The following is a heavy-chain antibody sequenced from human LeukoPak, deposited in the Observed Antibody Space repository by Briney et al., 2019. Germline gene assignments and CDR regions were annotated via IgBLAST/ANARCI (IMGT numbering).Heavy chain of an antibody. J-gene: IGHJ4*02. D-gene: IGHD3-22*01. CDR1: GFTVSSNY. V-gene: IGHV3-66*01. CDR2: TYSGGTT. Sequence: GGSLRLSCAASGFTVSSNYMSWVRQAPGKGLEWVSVTYSGGTTYYADSVKGRFTISRDNSKNTLYLQMNSLRAEDTAVYYCARDVLGYYYDSSGYYEAFDYWGQGTLVTVSS. CDR3: ARDVLGYYYDSSGYYEAFDY.